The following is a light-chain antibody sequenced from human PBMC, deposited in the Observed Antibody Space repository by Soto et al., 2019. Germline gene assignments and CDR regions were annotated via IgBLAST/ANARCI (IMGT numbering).Light chain of an antibody. J-gene: IGKJ1*01. CDR1: QSVSSN. Sequence: EIVMTQSPATLSVSPGERATLSCRASQSVSSNLAWYHQKPGQAPRLLIYGASTRVTGIPARFSGSGSGTEFNLTLSSMKSEDFAVYYCHQYNNWPPGTFGQGTKVEIK. CDR2: GAS. V-gene: IGKV3-15*01. CDR3: HQYNNWPPGT.